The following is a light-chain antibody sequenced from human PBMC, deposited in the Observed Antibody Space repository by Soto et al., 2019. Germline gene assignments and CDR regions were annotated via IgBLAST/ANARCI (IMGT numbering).Light chain of an antibody. J-gene: IGKJ1*01. CDR3: QQYDSYPWT. CDR2: KAS. CDR1: QSISSW. Sequence: DLQMTQSPSTLSASVGDRVTITCRASQSISSWLAWYQQKPGKAPKLLIYKASSLESGVPSRFSGSGSETEFTLTISSLQPDGFATYYCQQYDSYPWTFGPGTKVEVK. V-gene: IGKV1-5*03.